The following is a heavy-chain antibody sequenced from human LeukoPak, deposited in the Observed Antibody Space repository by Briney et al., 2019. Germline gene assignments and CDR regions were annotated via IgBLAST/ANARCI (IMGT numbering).Heavy chain of an antibody. J-gene: IGHJ6*03. V-gene: IGHV1-69*05. CDR1: GGTFSSYA. CDR3: ARETTIVVVTATPGTYYYYYYMDV. D-gene: IGHD2-21*02. Sequence: SVKVSCKASGGTFSSYAISWVRQAPGQGLEWMGRIIPIFGTANYAQKFQGRVTITTDESTSTAYMELSSLRSEDTAVYYSARETTIVVVTATPGTYYYYYYMDVWGKGSTVTVSS. CDR2: IIPIFGTA.